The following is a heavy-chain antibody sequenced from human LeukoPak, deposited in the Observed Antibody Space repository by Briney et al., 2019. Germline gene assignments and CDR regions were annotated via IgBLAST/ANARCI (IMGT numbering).Heavy chain of an antibody. Sequence: GGSLRLSCAASGFTFSSYSMNWVRQAPGKGLGWVSSISSSSSYIYYADSVKGRFTISRDNAKNSLYLQMNSLRAEDTAVYYCARAEGYYDSSGYYYSFDYWGQGTLVTVSS. V-gene: IGHV3-21*01. J-gene: IGHJ4*02. CDR2: ISSSSSYI. CDR3: ARAEGYYDSSGYYYSFDY. CDR1: GFTFSSYS. D-gene: IGHD3-22*01.